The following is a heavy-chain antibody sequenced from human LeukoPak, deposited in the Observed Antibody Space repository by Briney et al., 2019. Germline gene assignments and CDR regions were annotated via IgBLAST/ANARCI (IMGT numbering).Heavy chain of an antibody. D-gene: IGHD4-23*01. CDR2: ISYDGSNK. CDR3: ARARGNLMGAFDI. CDR1: GFTFSSYA. Sequence: RGSLRLSCAASGFTFSSYAMHWVRQAPGKGLEWVAVISYDGSNKYYADSVKGRFTISRDNSKNTLYLQMNSLRAEDTAVYYCARARGNLMGAFDIWGQGTMVTVSS. V-gene: IGHV3-30*01. J-gene: IGHJ3*02.